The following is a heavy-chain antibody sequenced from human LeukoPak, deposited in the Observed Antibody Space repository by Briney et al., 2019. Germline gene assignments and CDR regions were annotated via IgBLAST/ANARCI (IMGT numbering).Heavy chain of an antibody. D-gene: IGHD5-24*01. CDR1: GFTFSDYY. CDR3: AREGARDGYNYDYYYYMDV. CDR2: ISSSGSTI. Sequence: GGSLRLSCAASGFTFSDYYMSWIRQAPGKGLEWVSYISSSGSTIYYADSVKGRFTISRDNAKNSLYLQMNSLRAEDTAVYYCAREGARDGYNYDYYYYMDVWGKGTTVTVSS. J-gene: IGHJ6*03. V-gene: IGHV3-11*01.